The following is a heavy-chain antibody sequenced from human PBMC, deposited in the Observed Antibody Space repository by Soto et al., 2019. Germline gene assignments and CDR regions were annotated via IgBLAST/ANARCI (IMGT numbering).Heavy chain of an antibody. V-gene: IGHV2-5*01. CDR1: GFSLSTSGVG. D-gene: IGHD1-7*01. J-gene: IGHJ5*02. CDR3: AHRRSGITGTANWFDP. Sequence: QITLKESGPTLVKPTQTLTLTCTFSGFSLSTSGVGVGWIRQPPGKALEWLALIYWNDDKRYSPSLKSRLTITKDTSKNQVVLTMTNMDPVDTATYYCAHRRSGITGTANWFDPCGQGTLVTVSS. CDR2: IYWNDDK.